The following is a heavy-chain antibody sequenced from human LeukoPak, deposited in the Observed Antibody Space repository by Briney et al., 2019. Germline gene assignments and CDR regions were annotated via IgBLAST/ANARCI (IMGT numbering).Heavy chain of an antibody. Sequence: SETLSLTCSVSGGSISAYYWSWIRQSPGKGLEWIGYIYYGGTTNYNPSLKSRVTISVDTSKNQFSLKLRSVTAADTAVYYCAREGDDYNHGPFDYWGQGTLVTVSS. CDR2: IYYGGTT. D-gene: IGHD5-24*01. V-gene: IGHV4-59*01. CDR1: GGSISAYY. J-gene: IGHJ4*02. CDR3: AREGDDYNHGPFDY.